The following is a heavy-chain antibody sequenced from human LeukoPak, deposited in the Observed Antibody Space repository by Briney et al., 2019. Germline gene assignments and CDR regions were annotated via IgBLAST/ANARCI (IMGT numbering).Heavy chain of an antibody. Sequence: GGSLRLSCVASGFTFSAYAISWVRQAPGKGLEWVSYISSSGNYKYYADSVEDRFTISRDNAKKSMYLQMDSLGAEDTAIYYCARAPTLGGYYFDSWGQGVLGTVSS. V-gene: IGHV3-21*01. J-gene: IGHJ4*02. D-gene: IGHD7-27*01. CDR3: ARAPTLGGYYFDS. CDR1: GFTFSAYA. CDR2: ISSSGNYK.